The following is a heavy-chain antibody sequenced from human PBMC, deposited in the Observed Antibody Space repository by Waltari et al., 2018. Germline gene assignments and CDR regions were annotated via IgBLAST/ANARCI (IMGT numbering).Heavy chain of an antibody. D-gene: IGHD6-13*01. CDR1: GGTFSSYA. CDR3: ARGGSSSWYEYYFDY. Sequence: QVQLVQSGAEVKKPGSSVKVSRKASGGTFSSYAISWVRQAPGQGLEWMGGIIPIFGTANSAQKFQGRVTITADESTSTAYMELSSLRSEDTAVYYCARGGSSSWYEYYFDYWGQGTLVTVSS. CDR2: IIPIFGTA. V-gene: IGHV1-69*12. J-gene: IGHJ4*02.